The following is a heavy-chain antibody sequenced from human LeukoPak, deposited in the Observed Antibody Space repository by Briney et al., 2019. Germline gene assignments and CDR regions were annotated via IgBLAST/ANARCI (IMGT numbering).Heavy chain of an antibody. V-gene: IGHV4-59*01. CDR2: FSKSGNT. J-gene: IGHJ3*02. CDR3: ARARYVNSFYAFDI. Sequence: ADTLSFTCTVSGGSISSYYWSWIRLPPGKGLEWIGYFSKSGNTNYSPSLKSRVTIFGATSKNQSFLKLSSVTAADTAMYYCARARYVNSFYAFDIWGEGTLV. CDR1: GGSISSYY. D-gene: IGHD3-9*01.